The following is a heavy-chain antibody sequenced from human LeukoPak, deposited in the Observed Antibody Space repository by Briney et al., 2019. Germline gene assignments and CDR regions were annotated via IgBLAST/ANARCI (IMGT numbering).Heavy chain of an antibody. CDR3: AKDLQLWSMSAYYFDY. J-gene: IGHJ4*02. Sequence: GGSLRLSCAASGFTFSSYAMHWVRQAPGKGLEWVAVISYDGSNKYYADSVKGRFTISRDNSKNTLYLQMNSLRAEDTAVYYCAKDLQLWSMSAYYFDYWGQGTLVTVSS. D-gene: IGHD5-18*01. V-gene: IGHV3-30*04. CDR2: ISYDGSNK. CDR1: GFTFSSYA.